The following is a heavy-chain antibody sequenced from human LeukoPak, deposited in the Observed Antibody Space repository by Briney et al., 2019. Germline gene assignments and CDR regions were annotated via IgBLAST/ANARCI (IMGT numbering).Heavy chain of an antibody. CDR2: ISGSGGST. CDR3: AKSPSSGYYLGYFQH. J-gene: IGHJ1*01. V-gene: IGHV3-23*01. Sequence: QTGGSLRLSCAASGFTFSSYAMSWVRQAPGKGLEWVSAISGSGGSTYYADSVKGRFTISRDNSKNTLYLQMNSLRAEDTAVYYCAKSPSSGYYLGYFQHWGQGTLVTVSS. D-gene: IGHD3-22*01. CDR1: GFTFSSYA.